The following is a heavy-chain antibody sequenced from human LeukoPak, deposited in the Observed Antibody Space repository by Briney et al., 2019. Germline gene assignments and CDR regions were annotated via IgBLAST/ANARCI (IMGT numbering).Heavy chain of an antibody. V-gene: IGHV4-59*12. J-gene: IGHJ4*02. CDR3: ARGGGAAAVVD. Sequence: SETLSLTCTVSGGSISSYYWNWIRQPPGKGLEWIGYIYYSGSTNYNPSLKSRVAISVDTSKNQFSLKLSSVTAADTAVYYCARGGGAAAVVDWGQGTLVTVSS. D-gene: IGHD6-13*01. CDR2: IYYSGST. CDR1: GGSISSYY.